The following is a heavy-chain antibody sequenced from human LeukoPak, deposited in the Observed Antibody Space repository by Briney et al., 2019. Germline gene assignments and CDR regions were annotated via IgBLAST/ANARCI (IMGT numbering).Heavy chain of an antibody. CDR1: GFTFSSYG. D-gene: IGHD3-22*01. J-gene: IGHJ4*02. CDR3: ARVAYYYDGDY. V-gene: IGHV3-30*03. Sequence: PGGSLRLSCAASGFTFSSYGMHWVRQAPGKGLEWVAVISYDGSNKYYADSVKGRFTISRDNSKNTLYLQMNSLRAEDTAVYYCARVAYYYDGDYWGQGTLVTVSS. CDR2: ISYDGSNK.